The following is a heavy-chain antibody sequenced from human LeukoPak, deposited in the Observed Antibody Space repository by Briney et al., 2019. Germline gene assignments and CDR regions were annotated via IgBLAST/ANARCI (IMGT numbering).Heavy chain of an antibody. CDR1: GFTFSTYI. V-gene: IGHV3-21*01. D-gene: IGHD1-26*01. CDR3: AREASGNYYFDS. J-gene: IGHJ4*02. Sequence: GGSLRLSCAASGFTFSTYIMKWVRQAPGKGLAWVSSIDSGGNYIDYADSVKGRFTISRDNAKNSLYLQMNSLRAEDTAVYYCAREASGNYYFDSWGQGTLVTVSS. CDR2: IDSGGNYI.